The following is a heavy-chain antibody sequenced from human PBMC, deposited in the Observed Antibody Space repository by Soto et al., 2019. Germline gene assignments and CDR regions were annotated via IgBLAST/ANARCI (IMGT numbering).Heavy chain of an antibody. D-gene: IGHD3-16*01. J-gene: IGHJ4*02. V-gene: IGHV4-59*08. Sequence: QVQLQESGPGLVKPSETLSLTCTVSGGSISSDYWSWIRQPPGKGLAWIGYIYYGGSINYNPSLEXRXAXSXXTSKNQFSLKLTSVTAAGTAVYSCARHWDWGSLAYWGQGTLVTVSS. CDR2: IYYGGSI. CDR3: ARHWDWGSLAY. CDR1: GGSISSDY.